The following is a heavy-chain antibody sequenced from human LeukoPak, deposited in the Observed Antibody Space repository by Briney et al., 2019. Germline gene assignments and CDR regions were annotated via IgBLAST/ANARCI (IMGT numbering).Heavy chain of an antibody. J-gene: IGHJ6*03. D-gene: IGHD2-2*01. Sequence: GGSLRLSCAASGFTFSSYWMSWVRQAPGKGREWVANIKQDGREKYYVESGKGRFTISRDNAKNSLYLQMNSLRAEDTAVYYCARVNSVPAAIIHYYYMDVWGKGTTVTVSS. CDR3: ARVNSVPAAIIHYYYMDV. V-gene: IGHV3-7*01. CDR2: IKQDGREK. CDR1: GFTFSSYW.